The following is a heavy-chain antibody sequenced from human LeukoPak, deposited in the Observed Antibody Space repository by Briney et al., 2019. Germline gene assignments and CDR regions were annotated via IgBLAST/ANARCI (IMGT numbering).Heavy chain of an antibody. V-gene: IGHV4-30-4*01. CDR3: ASIVVVTAAIDY. D-gene: IGHD2-21*02. CDR2: IYYSGST. J-gene: IGHJ4*02. Sequence: PSQTLSLTCAVSGGSISSADYYWSWIRQSPGKGLEWIGFIYYSGSTYYNPSLKSRVTISVDTSKNRFPLKLRSVTAADTAVYYCASIVVVTAAIDYWGQGTLVTVSS. CDR1: GGSISSADYY.